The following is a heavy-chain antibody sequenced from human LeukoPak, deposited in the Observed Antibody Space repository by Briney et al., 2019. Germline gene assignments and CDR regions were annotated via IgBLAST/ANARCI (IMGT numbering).Heavy chain of an antibody. V-gene: IGHV3-15*01. CDR3: TTGPFTVTTGYLDY. D-gene: IGHD4-17*01. J-gene: IGHJ4*02. Sequence: GGSLRLSCAASGFTFSNAWMSWVRQAPGKGLEWVGRIKSKTDGGTTDYAAPVKGRFTISRDDSKNTLYLQMNSLKTEDTAVYYCTTGPFTVTTGYLDYWGQGTLVTVSS. CDR1: GFTFSNAW. CDR2: IKSKTDGGTT.